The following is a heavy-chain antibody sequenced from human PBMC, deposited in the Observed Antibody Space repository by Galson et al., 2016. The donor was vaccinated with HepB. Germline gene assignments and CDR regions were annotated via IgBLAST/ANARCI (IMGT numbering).Heavy chain of an antibody. CDR2: ISTYSGDT. CDR3: ARDVQYRFDS. J-gene: IGHJ4*02. D-gene: IGHD2/OR15-2a*01. CDR1: GYTFTTSG. V-gene: IGHV1-18*01. Sequence: SVKVSCKAFGYTFTTSGISWVRQAPGQGLEWMGWISTYSGDTMYAQNFQGGLTLTTDSSTTTAYMELRSLRFDDTAMYYCARDVQYRFDSWGQGTLVTVSS.